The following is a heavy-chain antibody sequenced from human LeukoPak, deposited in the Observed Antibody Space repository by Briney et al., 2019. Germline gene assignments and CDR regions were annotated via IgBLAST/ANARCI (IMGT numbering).Heavy chain of an antibody. J-gene: IGHJ4*02. CDR1: GGPISSYY. V-gene: IGHV4-59*01. CDR3: ARGQVWFDY. CDR2: IYYSGST. Sequence: PSETLSLTCTVSGGPISSYYWSWIRQPPGKGLEWLGYIYYSGSTNYNPSLKSRVTISVDTSKNQFSLKLSSVTAADTAVYYCARGQVWFDYWGQGTLVTVSS.